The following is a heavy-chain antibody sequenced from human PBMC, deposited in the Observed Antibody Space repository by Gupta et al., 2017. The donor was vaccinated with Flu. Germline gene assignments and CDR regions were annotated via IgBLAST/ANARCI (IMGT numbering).Heavy chain of an antibody. J-gene: IGHJ3*01. D-gene: IGHD1-20*01. V-gene: IGHV1-69*06. CDR2: VVPIRATT. Sequence: QAPGKGLEWVGGVVPIRATTNYAEKFQGRVTITADKSSSTAYMELSSLRSDDTAVYYCARGRAIRGTADAFHFWGQGTMVTVSS. CDR3: ARGRAIRGTADAFHF.